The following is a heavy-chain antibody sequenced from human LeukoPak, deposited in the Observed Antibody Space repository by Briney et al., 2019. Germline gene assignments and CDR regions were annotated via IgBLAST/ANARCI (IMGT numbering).Heavy chain of an antibody. D-gene: IGHD3-10*01. CDR1: GGSLSSSSYY. CDR2: VYYTGNT. J-gene: IGHJ4*02. CDR3: ARDAGSRSLFDDY. V-gene: IGHV4-39*07. Sequence: SETLSLTCTVSGGSLSSSSYYWDWIRQPPGEGLEWIGSVYYTGNTYHNPSLKSRVTISIDTSKNQFSLKLSSVTAADTAVYYCARDAGSRSLFDDYWGQGTLVTVSS.